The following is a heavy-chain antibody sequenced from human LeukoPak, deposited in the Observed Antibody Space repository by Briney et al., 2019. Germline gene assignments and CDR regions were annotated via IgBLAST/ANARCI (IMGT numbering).Heavy chain of an antibody. CDR1: GYTFTSYG. CDR3: ARNSDYYDSSGSYACDY. D-gene: IGHD3-22*01. Sequence: SVKVSCKASGYTFTSYGISWVRQAPGQGLEWMGRIIPIFGTANYAQKFQGRVTITTDESTSTAYMELSSLRSEDTAVYYCARNSDYYDSSGSYACDYWGQGTLVTVSS. CDR2: IIPIFGTA. V-gene: IGHV1-69*05. J-gene: IGHJ4*01.